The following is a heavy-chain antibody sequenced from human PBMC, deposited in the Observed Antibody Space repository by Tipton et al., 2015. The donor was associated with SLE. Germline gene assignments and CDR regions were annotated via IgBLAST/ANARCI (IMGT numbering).Heavy chain of an antibody. CDR2: INWSGRST. D-gene: IGHD1-1*01. CDR3: AKDRDSWNAAFDY. V-gene: IGHV3-20*04. CDR1: GFTFDDYA. J-gene: IGHJ4*02. Sequence: GSLRLSCAASGFTFDDYAMSWVRQAPGKGLEWVSGINWSGRSTAYADSVKGRFTISRDNAKKSLYLQMNSLRAEDTALYYCAKDRDSWNAAFDYWGQGILVTVSS.